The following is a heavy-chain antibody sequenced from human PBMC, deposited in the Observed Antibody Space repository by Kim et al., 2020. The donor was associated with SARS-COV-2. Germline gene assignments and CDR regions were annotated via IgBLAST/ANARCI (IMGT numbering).Heavy chain of an antibody. V-gene: IGHV1-2*06. D-gene: IGHD3-3*01. CDR2: INPNNGGT. CDR3: ARAEGITIFGVLISDYYYGMDV. CDR1: GYTFTGYY. J-gene: IGHJ6*02. Sequence: ASVKVSCKASGYTFTGYYMHWVRQAPGQGLEWMGRINPNNGGTNYAQKFQGRVTMTRDTSISTAYMELSRLRSDDTAVYYCARAEGITIFGVLISDYYYGMDVWGQGTTVTVSS.